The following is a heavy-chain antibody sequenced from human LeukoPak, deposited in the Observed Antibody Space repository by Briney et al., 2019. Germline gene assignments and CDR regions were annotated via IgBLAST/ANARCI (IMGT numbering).Heavy chain of an antibody. Sequence: GGSLRLSCAASGFTFSSCAMSWVRQAPGKGLEWVSGISGSGGSTYYADSVKGRFTISRDNSKNTLYLQMNSLRAEDTAVYYCAKETVRWLQLAYWGQGTLVTVSS. CDR2: ISGSGGST. D-gene: IGHD5-24*01. CDR1: GFTFSSCA. J-gene: IGHJ4*02. V-gene: IGHV3-23*01. CDR3: AKETVRWLQLAY.